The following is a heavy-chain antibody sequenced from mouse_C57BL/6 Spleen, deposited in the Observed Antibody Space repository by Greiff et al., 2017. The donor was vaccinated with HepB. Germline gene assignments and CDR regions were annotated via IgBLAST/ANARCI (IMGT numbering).Heavy chain of an antibody. CDR3: TRSYYSNSYAMDY. CDR2: IYPGNSDT. V-gene: IGHV1-5*01. Sequence: VQLQQSGTVLARPGASVKMSCKTSGYTFTSYWLHWVKQRPGQGLEWIGAIYPGNSDTSYNQKFKGKAKLTAVTSASTAYMELSSLTNEDSAVYYCTRSYYSNSYAMDYWGQGTSVTVSS. J-gene: IGHJ4*01. D-gene: IGHD2-5*01. CDR1: GYTFTSYW.